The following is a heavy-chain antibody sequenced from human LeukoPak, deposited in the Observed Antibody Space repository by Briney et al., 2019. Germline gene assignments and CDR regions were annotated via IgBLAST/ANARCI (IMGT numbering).Heavy chain of an antibody. V-gene: IGHV5-10-1*01. J-gene: IGHJ4*02. CDR2: IDPSDSYT. D-gene: IGHD5-18*01. Sequence: GESLKISCEGSGFSFTSYWISWVRQMPGKGLEWMGRIDPSDSYTNYSPSFQGHVTISADKSISTAYLQWSSLKASDTAMYYCARDGYRYGYLVFWGQGTLVTVSS. CDR3: ARDGYRYGYLVF. CDR1: GFSFTSYW.